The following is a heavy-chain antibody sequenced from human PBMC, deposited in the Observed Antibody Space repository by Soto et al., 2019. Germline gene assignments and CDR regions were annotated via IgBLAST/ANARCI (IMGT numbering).Heavy chain of an antibody. CDR2: IVVGSGNT. Sequence: SVKVSCKASGFTFTSSAMQWVRQARGQRLEWIGWIVVGSGNTNYAQKFQERVTITRDMSTSTAYMELSSLRSEDTAVYYCAAVLWFGEFAPPEALDYWGQGTLVTVSS. CDR1: GFTFTSSA. D-gene: IGHD3-10*01. J-gene: IGHJ4*02. CDR3: AAVLWFGEFAPPEALDY. V-gene: IGHV1-58*02.